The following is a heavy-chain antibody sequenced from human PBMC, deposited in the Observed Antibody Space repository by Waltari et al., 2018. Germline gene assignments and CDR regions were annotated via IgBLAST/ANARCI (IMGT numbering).Heavy chain of an antibody. J-gene: IGHJ5*02. V-gene: IGHV3-48*04. CDR3: ARGDCSGGSCYSVYNWFDP. CDR1: GFTFSSYS. CDR2: ISSSSSTI. Sequence: EVQLVESGGGLVQPGGSLRLSCAASGFTFSSYSMNWVRQAPGTGLEWVSYISSSSSTIYYADSVKGRFTISRDNAKNSLYLQMNSLRAEDTAVYYCARGDCSGGSCYSVYNWFDPWGQGTLVTVSS. D-gene: IGHD2-15*01.